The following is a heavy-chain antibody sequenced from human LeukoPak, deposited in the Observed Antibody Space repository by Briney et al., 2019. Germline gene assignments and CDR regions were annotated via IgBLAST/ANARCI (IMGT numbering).Heavy chain of an antibody. CDR3: ATRYCSIAACRASSYKCMDD. J-gene: IGHJ6*04. V-gene: IGHV3-21*01. CDR2: ISSSSGYI. Sequence: GGSLRLSCAASGFTFSSYAINWVRQAPGKGLEWVSSISSSSGYIYYTDSVKGRFTISRDNAKNSLFLQMSSLRAEDTAVYYCATRYCSIAACRASSYKCMDDWGKGTTVIVSS. D-gene: IGHD2-2*01. CDR1: GFTFSSYA.